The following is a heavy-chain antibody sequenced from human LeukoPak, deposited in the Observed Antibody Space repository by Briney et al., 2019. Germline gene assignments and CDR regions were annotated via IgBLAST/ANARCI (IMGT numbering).Heavy chain of an antibody. CDR1: GFTFDDYA. Sequence: GRSLRLSCAASGFTFDDYAMHWVRHAPGKGLEWVSGISWNSGSIGYADSVKGRFTISRDNAKNSLYLQMNSLRAEDTALYYCAKTPSEYYYDSSGYFDYWGQGTLVTVSS. D-gene: IGHD3-22*01. J-gene: IGHJ4*02. V-gene: IGHV3-9*01. CDR3: AKTPSEYYYDSSGYFDY. CDR2: ISWNSGSI.